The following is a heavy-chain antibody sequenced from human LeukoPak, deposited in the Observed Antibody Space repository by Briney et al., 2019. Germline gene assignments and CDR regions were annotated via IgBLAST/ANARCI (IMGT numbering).Heavy chain of an antibody. CDR1: GFTFSNYW. D-gene: IGHD1-14*01. Sequence: GGSLRLSCAASGFTFSNYWMNWVRQAPGKGLEWVANISKDGGDRHYADSVKGRFTVSRDNAKKSVYLQMDSLRADDTAVYYCVSVKGSTVPQSFDLWGQGTTVIVSS. CDR3: VSVKGSTVPQSFDL. CDR2: ISKDGGDR. V-gene: IGHV3-7*01. J-gene: IGHJ3*01.